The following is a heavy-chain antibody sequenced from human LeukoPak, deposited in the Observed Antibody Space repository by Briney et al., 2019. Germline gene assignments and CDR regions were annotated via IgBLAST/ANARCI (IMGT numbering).Heavy chain of an antibody. CDR2: INPDSGFT. CDR3: APTAEAYTSWWKV. J-gene: IGHJ4*02. Sequence: ASVNVSCKASGYNFTDDYMHWVRQAPGQGLEVMGWINPDSGFTNFAQKFKGRVTMTRDTSISTAYLEVRSLTSDDTAVYYCAPTAEAYTSWWKVWGQGTPVTASS. V-gene: IGHV1-2*02. D-gene: IGHD3-16*01. CDR1: GYNFTDDY.